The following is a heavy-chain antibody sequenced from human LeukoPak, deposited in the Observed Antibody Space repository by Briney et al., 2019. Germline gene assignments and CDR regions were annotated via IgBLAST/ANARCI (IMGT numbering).Heavy chain of an antibody. Sequence: PGGSLRLSCVASGLNWFIYALHSLRQAPGKGLEWVAVIWYDGSNKYYADSVKGRFTISRDNSKKTLYLQMNSLRAEDAAVYYCARDNSGCIDYWGQGTLVTVSS. D-gene: IGHD6-19*01. CDR1: GLNWFIYA. CDR2: IWYDGSNK. V-gene: IGHV3-33*01. CDR3: ARDNSGCIDY. J-gene: IGHJ4*02.